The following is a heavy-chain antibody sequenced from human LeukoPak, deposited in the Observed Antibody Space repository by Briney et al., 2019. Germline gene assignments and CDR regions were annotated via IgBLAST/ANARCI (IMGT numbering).Heavy chain of an antibody. CDR1: GFTSSGSA. J-gene: IGHJ6*02. CDR3: TRHLGSLYYYYGMDV. Sequence: GGSLKLSCAASGFTSSGSAMHWVRQASGKGLEWVGRIRSKANSYATAYAASVKGRFTISRDDSKNTAYLQMNSLKTEDTAVYYCTRHLGSLYYYYGMDVWGQGTTVTVSS. CDR2: IRSKANSYAT. V-gene: IGHV3-73*01.